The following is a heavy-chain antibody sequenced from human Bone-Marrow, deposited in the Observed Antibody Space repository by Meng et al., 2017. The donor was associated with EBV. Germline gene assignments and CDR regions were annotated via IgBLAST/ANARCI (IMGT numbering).Heavy chain of an antibody. CDR3: ARSRRSSGWSFDY. Sequence: QVQLVESGXGVVQPGRXLRLFCAASGVTFSSYAMHWVRQAPGKGLEWVAVISYDGSNKYYADSVKGRFTISRDNSKNTLYLQMNSLRAEDTAVYYCARSRRSSGWSFDYWGQGTLVTVSS. D-gene: IGHD6-19*01. V-gene: IGHV3-30-3*01. CDR2: ISYDGSNK. J-gene: IGHJ4*02. CDR1: GVTFSSYA.